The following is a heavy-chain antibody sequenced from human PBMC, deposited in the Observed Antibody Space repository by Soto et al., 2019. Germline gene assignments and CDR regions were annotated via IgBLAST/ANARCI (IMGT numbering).Heavy chain of an antibody. Sequence: GASVKVSCKASGGTFSCYAISWVRQAPGQGLEWMGGIIPIFGTANYAQKFQGRVTITADESTSTAYMELSSLRSEDTAVYYCATFPRITIFGVVPFDPWGQGSLVTVSS. CDR1: GGTFSCYA. CDR2: IIPIFGTA. CDR3: ATFPRITIFGVVPFDP. J-gene: IGHJ5*02. V-gene: IGHV1-69*13. D-gene: IGHD3-3*01.